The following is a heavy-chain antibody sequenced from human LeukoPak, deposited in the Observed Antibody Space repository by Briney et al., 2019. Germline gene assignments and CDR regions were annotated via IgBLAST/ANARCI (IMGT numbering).Heavy chain of an antibody. J-gene: IGHJ4*02. V-gene: IGHV1-69*13. CDR3: ARDRDSSGYYYNFDY. Sequence: SVKVSCKASGGTFSSYAISWVRQAPGQGLEWIGGIIPIFGTANYAQKFQGRVTITADESTSTAYMELSSLRSEDAAVYYCARDRDSSGYYYNFDYWGQGTLVTVSS. D-gene: IGHD3-22*01. CDR2: IIPIFGTA. CDR1: GGTFSSYA.